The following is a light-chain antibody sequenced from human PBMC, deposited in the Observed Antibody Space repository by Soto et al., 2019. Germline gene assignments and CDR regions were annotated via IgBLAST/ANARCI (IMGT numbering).Light chain of an antibody. Sequence: CALTQPPSGSGSPGQSRTITCSGTSSDVGGYNYVSWHQQHPGKAPKLMIYEVSRRPSGVPDRFSGSKSGNTASLIVSGLQAEDEADYYCSSYTGSNNFVFGTGTKVTVL. CDR1: SSDVGGYNY. J-gene: IGLJ1*01. CDR2: EVS. CDR3: SSYTGSNNFV. V-gene: IGLV2-8*01.